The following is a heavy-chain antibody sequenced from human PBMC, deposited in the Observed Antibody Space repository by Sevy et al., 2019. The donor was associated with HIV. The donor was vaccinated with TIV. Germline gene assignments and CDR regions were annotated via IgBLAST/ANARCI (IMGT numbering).Heavy chain of an antibody. V-gene: IGHV3-7*01. J-gene: IGHJ4*02. CDR1: GFTLSSFW. CDR3: AREGPFGGIIGVYHFDY. Sequence: GGSLRLSCAASGFTLSSFWTSWVRQAPGKGLEWVANIKYDGSEKNYLDSVKGRFTISRDNAKNSVYLQMDTLRAEDTAVYYCAREGPFGGIIGVYHFDYWGPGTLVTVSS. D-gene: IGHD3-16*02. CDR2: IKYDGSEK.